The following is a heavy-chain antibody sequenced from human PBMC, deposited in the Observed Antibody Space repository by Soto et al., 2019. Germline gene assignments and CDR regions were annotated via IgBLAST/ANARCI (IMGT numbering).Heavy chain of an antibody. CDR3: AKIDRLLATFFVGAFDI. CDR1: GFTFSTYA. CDR2: ISGSGGTT. Sequence: ELQLLESGGGLVQPGGSLRLSCAASGFTFSTYAMSWVRQAPGKGLEWVSTISGSGGTTYYADSLKGRFTISRDNSKNTLYLQMNSLRVEDTAVYSCAKIDRLLATFFVGAFDIWGQGTMVTVSS. J-gene: IGHJ3*02. V-gene: IGHV3-23*01. D-gene: IGHD2-15*01.